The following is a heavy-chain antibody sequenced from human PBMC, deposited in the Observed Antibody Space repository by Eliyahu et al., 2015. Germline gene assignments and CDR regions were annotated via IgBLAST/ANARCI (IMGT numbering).Heavy chain of an antibody. CDR3: ARHSTVTTGYFQH. V-gene: IGHV4-39*01. CDR1: GGSISSSSYY. D-gene: IGHD1-14*01. J-gene: IGHJ1*01. Sequence: QLLLQESGPGLVQPSETLSLTCTVSGGSISSSSYYWGWIRQTPGEGLEWVGGIYYSGSTYYNPSLKSRVTISVDTSKNQFSLRLTSVTAADTAVYYCARHSTVTTGYFQHWGQGTLVSVSS. CDR2: IYYSGST.